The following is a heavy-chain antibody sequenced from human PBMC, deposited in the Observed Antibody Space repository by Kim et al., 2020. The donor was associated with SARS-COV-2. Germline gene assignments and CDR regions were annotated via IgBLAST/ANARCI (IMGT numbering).Heavy chain of an antibody. J-gene: IGHJ4*02. CDR3: AQSGSYSITTFDY. CDR2: IYSGGSST. D-gene: IGHD1-26*01. Sequence: GGSLRLSCAASGFTFSSYAVSWVRQAPGKGLEWVSVIYSGGSSTYYADSVKGRFTISRDNSKNTLYLQMNSLRAEDTAVYYCAQSGSYSITTFDYWGQGTLVTVSS. V-gene: IGHV3-23*03. CDR1: GFTFSSYA.